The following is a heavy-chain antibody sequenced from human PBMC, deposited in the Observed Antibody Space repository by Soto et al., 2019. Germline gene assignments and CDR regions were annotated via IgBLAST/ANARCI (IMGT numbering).Heavy chain of an antibody. CDR2: IYSGGST. CDR1: GFTVSSNY. CDR3: ARGPNPYCSSTSCYGAPFDY. D-gene: IGHD2-2*01. J-gene: IGHJ4*02. Sequence: PGGSLRLSCAASGFTVSSNYMSWVRQAPGKGLEWVSVIYSGGSTYYADSVKGRFTISRHNSKNTLYLQMNSLRAEDTAVYYCARGPNPYCSSTSCYGAPFDYWGQGTLVTVSS. V-gene: IGHV3-53*04.